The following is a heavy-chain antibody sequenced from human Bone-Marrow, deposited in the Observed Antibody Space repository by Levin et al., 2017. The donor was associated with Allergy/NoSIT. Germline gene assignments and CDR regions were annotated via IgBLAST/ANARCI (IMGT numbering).Heavy chain of an antibody. V-gene: IGHV3-53*01. CDR3: ARDGPAKPWA. Sequence: PGESLKISCAVSGFTVSINYMNWVRQAPGKGLEWVSLIYSGGSTHYAASVKGRFTISRDSSSNTLYLQMNSLRAEDTAVYYCARDGPAKPWAWGQGTMVTVSS. CDR2: IYSGGST. CDR1: GFTVSINY. J-gene: IGHJ3*01. D-gene: IGHD2-2*01.